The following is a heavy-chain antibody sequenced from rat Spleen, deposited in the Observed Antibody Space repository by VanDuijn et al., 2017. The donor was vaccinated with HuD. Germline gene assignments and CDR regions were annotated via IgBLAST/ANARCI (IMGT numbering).Heavy chain of an antibody. CDR2: ITSGGDNT. CDR3: AKDADYGGYEDY. D-gene: IGHD1-11*01. Sequence: EVQLVESDGGLVQPGRSLKLSCVASGFTFSDYYMAWVRQAPTKGLEWVAYITSGGDNTYFRDSVKGRFTISRDNAKSTLYLQMDSLRSDDTATYYWAKDADYGGYEDYWGQVVMVTVSS. CDR1: GFTFSDYY. V-gene: IGHV5-27*01. J-gene: IGHJ2*01.